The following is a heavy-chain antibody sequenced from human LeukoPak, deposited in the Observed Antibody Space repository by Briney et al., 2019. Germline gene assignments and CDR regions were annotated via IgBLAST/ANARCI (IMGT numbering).Heavy chain of an antibody. Sequence: PGGSLRLSCAASGFTFSSYAMSWVRQAPGKGLEWVSAISGSGGSTYHADSVKGRFTISRDNSKNTLYLQMNSLRAEDTAVYYCAKEPYQWLAQNWFDPWGQGTLVTVSS. J-gene: IGHJ5*02. D-gene: IGHD6-19*01. V-gene: IGHV3-23*01. CDR3: AKEPYQWLAQNWFDP. CDR2: ISGSGGST. CDR1: GFTFSSYA.